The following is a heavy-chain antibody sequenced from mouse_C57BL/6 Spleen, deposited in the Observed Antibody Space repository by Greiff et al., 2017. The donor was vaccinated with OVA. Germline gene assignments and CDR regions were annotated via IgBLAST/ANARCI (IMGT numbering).Heavy chain of an antibody. CDR1: GYTFTSYW. CDR2: IDPSDSST. CDR3: ARGIYYYGSSGYVDV. D-gene: IGHD1-1*01. J-gene: IGHJ1*03. Sequence: QVHVKQSGAELVKPGASVKLSCKASGYTFTSYWMQWVKQRPGQGLEWIGEIDPSDSSTNYTQKFKGKATLTVDTSSSTAYMQLSSLTSEDSAVKYCARGIYYYGSSGYVDVWGTGTTVTVSS. V-gene: IGHV1-50*01.